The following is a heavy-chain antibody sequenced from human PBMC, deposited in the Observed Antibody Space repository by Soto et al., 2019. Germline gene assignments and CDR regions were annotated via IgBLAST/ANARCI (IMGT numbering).Heavy chain of an antibody. D-gene: IGHD2-21*02. J-gene: IGHJ4*02. V-gene: IGHV3-72*01. CDR3: ARDSSSCPGGYCYFDN. Sequence: GGSLRLSCAASGFTFSDHFMDWVRQAPGKGLEWVGRIRSKANNYITEYAASVKGRFTISRDDSKNSLYLQMNSLKIEDTAVYFCARDSSSCPGGYCYFDNGAQGTLVTLSS. CDR1: GFTFSDHF. CDR2: IRSKANNYIT.